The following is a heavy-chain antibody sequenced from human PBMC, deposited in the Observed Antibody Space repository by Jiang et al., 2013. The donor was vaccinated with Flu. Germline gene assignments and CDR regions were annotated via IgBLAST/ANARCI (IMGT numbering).Heavy chain of an antibody. CDR3: ARARSMAAAGTNFDY. V-gene: IGHV6-1*01. D-gene: IGHD6-13*01. CDR2: TYNRSSWHN. CDR1: GDSVSSNSAA. J-gene: IGHJ4*02. Sequence: QTLSLTCAISGDSVSSNSAAWNWIRQSPSRGLEWLGRTYNRSSWHNDYAVSVKSRISINPDTPKNHFSLHLDSVTPEDTAVYYCARARSMAAAGTNFDYWGQGTLVTVSS.